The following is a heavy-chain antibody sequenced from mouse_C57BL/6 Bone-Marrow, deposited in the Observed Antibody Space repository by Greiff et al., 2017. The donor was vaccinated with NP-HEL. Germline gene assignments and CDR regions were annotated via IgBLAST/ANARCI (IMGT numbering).Heavy chain of an antibody. J-gene: IGHJ3*01. CDR3: ARQYYYGSSSFAY. CDR2: ISNGGGST. CDR1: GFTFSDYY. V-gene: IGHV5-12*01. D-gene: IGHD1-1*01. Sequence: EVQGVESGGGLVQPGGSLKLSCAASGFTFSDYYMYWVRQTPEKRLEWVAYISNGGGSTYYPDTVKGRFTISRDNAKNTLHLQMSRLKSEDTAMYYCARQYYYGSSSFAYWGQGTLVTVSA.